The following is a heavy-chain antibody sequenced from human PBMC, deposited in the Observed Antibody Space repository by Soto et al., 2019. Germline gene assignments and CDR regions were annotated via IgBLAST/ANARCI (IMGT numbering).Heavy chain of an antibody. J-gene: IGHJ6*02. CDR2: IIPIFGTA. CDR3: ARALIAARPDYYGMDV. D-gene: IGHD6-6*01. V-gene: IGHV1-69*01. Sequence: QVQLVQSGAEVKKPGSSVKVSCMASGGTFSSYAISWVRQAPGQGLEWMGGIIPIFGTANYAQKFQGRVTITADESTSTAYMELSSLRSEDTAVYYCARALIAARPDYYGMDVWGQGTTVTVSS. CDR1: GGTFSSYA.